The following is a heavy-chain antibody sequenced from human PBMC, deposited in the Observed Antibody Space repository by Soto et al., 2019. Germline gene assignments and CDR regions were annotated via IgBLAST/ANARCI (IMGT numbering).Heavy chain of an antibody. Sequence: EVQLLESGGGLVQPGGSLRLSCAASGFTFSTYALIWVRQAPGKGLEWVSVITCSGGSTYYADSVKGRFTISRDTSKNTVFLQMNSLRAEDTAVYYCAKDRYGDYGGIDYWGQGTMVTVCS. V-gene: IGHV3-23*01. J-gene: IGHJ4*02. CDR1: GFTFSTYA. CDR2: ITCSGGST. CDR3: AKDRYGDYGGIDY. D-gene: IGHD4-17*01.